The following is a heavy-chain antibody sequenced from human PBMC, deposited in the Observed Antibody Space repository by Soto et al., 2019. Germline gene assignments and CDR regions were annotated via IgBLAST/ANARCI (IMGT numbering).Heavy chain of an antibody. CDR2: ISYDGSNK. D-gene: IGHD6-19*01. CDR1: GFTFSSYG. V-gene: IGHV3-30*18. Sequence: QVQLVESGGGVVQPGRSLRLSCAASGFTFSSYGMHWVRQAPGKGLEWVAVISYDGSNKYYADSVKGRFTISRDNSKNTLYRQMNSVRAEDAALSYCAEGLLRRGSGRKGDYWGQGTVVTVSS. CDR3: AEGLLRRGSGRKGDY. J-gene: IGHJ4*02.